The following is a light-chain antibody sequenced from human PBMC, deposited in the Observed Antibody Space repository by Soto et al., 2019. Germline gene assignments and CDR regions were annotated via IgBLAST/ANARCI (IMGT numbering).Light chain of an antibody. CDR3: SSYPGTNNLGA. CDR1: SSDVGGYNY. Sequence: YVRSEPRTESGSIGLAVITSRTRSSSDVGGYNYVSWYQQHPGKAPKLVIYEVRKRPSGVPDRFSGSKSGNTASLTVSGLQAEDEADYYCSSYPGTNNLGAFGPGTKVPVL. V-gene: IGLV2-8*01. J-gene: IGLJ1*01. CDR2: EVR.